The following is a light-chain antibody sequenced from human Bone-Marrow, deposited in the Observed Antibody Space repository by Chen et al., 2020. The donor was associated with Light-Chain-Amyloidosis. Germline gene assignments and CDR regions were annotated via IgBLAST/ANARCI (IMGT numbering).Light chain of an antibody. CDR2: EGS. J-gene: IGKJ2*03. CDR1: RDIGKW. CDR3: LQADSFPPR. Sequence: IQLTQSPSSVSASPGDTVSFTCRAGRDIGKWLAWYQQRPGKAPHLLIYEGSTLNTGVPLRFSGRGSGTVFSLTISSLQPSDFATYFCLQADSFPPRFGQGSRLEIK. V-gene: IGKV1-12*01.